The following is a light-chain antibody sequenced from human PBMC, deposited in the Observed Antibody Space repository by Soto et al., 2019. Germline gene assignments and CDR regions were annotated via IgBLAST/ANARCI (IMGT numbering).Light chain of an antibody. CDR3: HQYNNWPPWT. CDR1: QSVSSN. J-gene: IGKJ1*01. V-gene: IGKV3-15*01. Sequence: EIGMTQSPATRSVSPGERVTLSCRASQSVSSNLAWYQQKPGQAPGLLIYGASTRATGIPARFSGSGSGTEFTLTISSLQSEDFAVYYCHQYNNWPPWTFGQGTKVDMK. CDR2: GAS.